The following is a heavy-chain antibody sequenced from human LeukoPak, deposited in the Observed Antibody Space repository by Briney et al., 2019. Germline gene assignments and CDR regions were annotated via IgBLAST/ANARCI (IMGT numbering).Heavy chain of an antibody. CDR1: GGSISGYS. CDR3: ARLQRITMAGPDYWYFDL. CDR2: FHNSRTT. Sequence: SETLSPTCTVSGGSISGYSWTWIRQPPGQGLEWIGYFHNSRTTSYNPSLTGRVIISVDTAMDQISLKLNSVTAADTAVYYCARLQRITMAGPDYWYFDLWGRGTLVTVSS. J-gene: IGHJ2*01. D-gene: IGHD3-10*01. V-gene: IGHV4-59*01.